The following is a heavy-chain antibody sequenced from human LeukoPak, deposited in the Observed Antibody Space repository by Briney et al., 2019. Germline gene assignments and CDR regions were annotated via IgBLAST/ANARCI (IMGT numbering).Heavy chain of an antibody. Sequence: SQTLSLTCTVSGGSITNLNYYWTWIRQPAGKRLEWIGRIYTSGGTSYSPSLKSRVTMSVDKSKNQISLNLASVTAADTAVYYCARCITGTNDAFDIWGQGTMATVSS. J-gene: IGHJ3*02. CDR1: GGSITNLNYY. V-gene: IGHV4-61*02. CDR3: ARCITGTNDAFDI. CDR2: IYTSGGT. D-gene: IGHD1-7*01.